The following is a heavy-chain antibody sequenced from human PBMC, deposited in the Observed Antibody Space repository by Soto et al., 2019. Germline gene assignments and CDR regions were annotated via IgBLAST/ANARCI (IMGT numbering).Heavy chain of an antibody. CDR1: GPSFGGYY. V-gene: IGHV4-34*01. CDR3: ARPAAGAFDI. J-gene: IGHJ3*02. CDR2: INHSGST. D-gene: IGHD6-13*01. Sequence: TLSLTCAVYGPSFGGYYWIWIRQPPWKGLEGIGEINHSGSTNYNPSLKSRVTISVDTSKNQFSLNLSSVTAADTAVYYRARPAAGAFDIWGQGTMVT.